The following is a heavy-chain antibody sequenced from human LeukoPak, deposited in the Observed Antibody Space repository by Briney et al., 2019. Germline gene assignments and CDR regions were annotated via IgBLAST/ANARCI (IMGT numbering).Heavy chain of an antibody. J-gene: IGHJ3*02. V-gene: IGHV3-11*01. CDR1: GFTFSDYY. CDR3: ARASGIVVVVGSAFDI. CDR2: ISSSGSTI. Sequence: NLGGSLRLSCAASGFTFSDYYMSWIRQAPGKGLEWVSYISSSGSTIYYADSVKGRFTISRDNAKNSLYLQMNSLRAEDTAVYYCARASGIVVVVGSAFDIWGQGTMVTVSS. D-gene: IGHD2-15*01.